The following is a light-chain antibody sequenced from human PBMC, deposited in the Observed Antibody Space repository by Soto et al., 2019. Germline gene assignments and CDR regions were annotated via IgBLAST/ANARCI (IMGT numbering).Light chain of an antibody. J-gene: IGKJ1*01. CDR2: AAS. CDR3: QRSYSTTRT. Sequence: DIQMTQSPSSLSASVGDRVTITCRASQSISSYLNWYQQKPGKAPKLLIYAASSLQSGVPSRFSGSGSGTDLTLTISSLQPEDFATYYCQRSYSTTRTFGQGTKVEIK. CDR1: QSISSY. V-gene: IGKV1-39*01.